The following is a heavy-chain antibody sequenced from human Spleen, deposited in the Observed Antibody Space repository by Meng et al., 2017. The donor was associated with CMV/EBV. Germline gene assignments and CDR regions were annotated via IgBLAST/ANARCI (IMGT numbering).Heavy chain of an antibody. CDR2: TAKKVDGYIT. D-gene: IGHD1-26*01. CDR1: FTFSDHD. CDR3: TRGHSGIDIYAFDI. V-gene: IGHV3-72*01. J-gene: IGHJ3*02. Sequence: FTFSDHDLDGFRQAPGKGLEWVGRTAKKVDGYITEYATSVNGRFTFSRDDSENSLYLQMNSLKSDDTAVYYCTRGHSGIDIYAFDIWGQGTMVTVSS.